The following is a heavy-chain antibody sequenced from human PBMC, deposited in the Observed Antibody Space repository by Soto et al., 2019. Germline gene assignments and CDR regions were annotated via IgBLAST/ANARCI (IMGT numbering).Heavy chain of an antibody. Sequence: TLSLTCSVYGGSFLGYYWSWIRQPQGKGLELIGEINNSGSTNYNPSLKSRVTISVDTSKNQFSLKLSSVTAADTAVYYCERGAGSQLVRGNWFDPWGKGNLVT. J-gene: IGHJ5*02. V-gene: IGHV4-34*01. CDR2: INNSGST. CDR3: ERGAGSQLVRGNWFDP. CDR1: GGSFLGYY. D-gene: IGHD6-6*01.